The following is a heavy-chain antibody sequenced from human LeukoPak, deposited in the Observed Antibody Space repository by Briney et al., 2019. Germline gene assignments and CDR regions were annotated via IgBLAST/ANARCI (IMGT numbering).Heavy chain of an antibody. CDR2: INANSGGI. Sequence: ASVKVSCKASGYIFTAYYMHWVRQAPGQGLEWMGWINANSGGINYAQKFQGRVTMTRDTSITTAYMEVSRLRSDDTAVYYCARRRTNGVCPIDYWGQGTLVTVSS. CDR3: ARRRTNGVCPIDY. J-gene: IGHJ4*02. CDR1: GYIFTAYY. D-gene: IGHD2-8*01. V-gene: IGHV1-2*02.